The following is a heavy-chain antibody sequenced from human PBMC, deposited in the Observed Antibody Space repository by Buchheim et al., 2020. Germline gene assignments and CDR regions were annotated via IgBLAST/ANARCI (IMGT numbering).Heavy chain of an antibody. CDR3: ARDLQYCSGGSCYPKNWFDP. J-gene: IGHJ5*02. V-gene: IGHV3-74*01. D-gene: IGHD2-15*01. CDR2: INSDGSST. CDR1: GFTFSSYW. Sequence: EVQLVESGGGLVQPGGSLRLSCAASGFTFSSYWMHWVRQAPGKGLVWVSRINSDGSSTTYADSVRGRFTISRDNAKNPLYLQMNSLRAEDTAVYYCARDLQYCSGGSCYPKNWFDPWGQGTL.